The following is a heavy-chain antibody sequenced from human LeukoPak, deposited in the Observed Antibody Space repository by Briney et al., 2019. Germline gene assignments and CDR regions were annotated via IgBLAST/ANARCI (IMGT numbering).Heavy chain of an antibody. CDR1: GFTFSSYS. D-gene: IGHD3-16*01. J-gene: IGHJ6*02. CDR3: ARDRGTYGMDV. Sequence: GGSLRLSCAASGFTFSSYSMNWVRQAPGKGLEWVSYISSSSSTIYYADSVKGRFTISRDNAKNSLYLQMSSLRAEDTAVYYCARDRGTYGMDVWGQGTTVTVSS. CDR2: ISSSSSTI. V-gene: IGHV3-48*04.